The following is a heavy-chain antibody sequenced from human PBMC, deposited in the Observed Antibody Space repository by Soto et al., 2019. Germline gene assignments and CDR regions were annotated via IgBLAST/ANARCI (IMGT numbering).Heavy chain of an antibody. V-gene: IGHV5-51*01. CDR2: IYPGDSDT. D-gene: IGHD6-6*01. Sequence: GESLKISCKGSGYSFASYWIGWVRQMPGKGLEWMGIIYPGDSDTRYSPSFQGQVTISADKSISTAYLQWSSLKASDTAMYYCARRSDTRPMFGLYSSPLYYFAYWGQGTLVPGSS. J-gene: IGHJ4*02. CDR3: ARRSDTRPMFGLYSSPLYYFAY. CDR1: GYSFASYW.